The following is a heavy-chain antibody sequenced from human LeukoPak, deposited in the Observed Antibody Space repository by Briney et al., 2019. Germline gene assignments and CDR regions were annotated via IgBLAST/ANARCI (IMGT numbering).Heavy chain of an antibody. V-gene: IGHV4-39*07. Sequence: SETLSLTCTVSGGSISSSSYYWGWIRQPPGKGLEWIGSIYYSGSTYYNPSLKSRVTISVDTSKNQFSLKLSSVTAADTAVYYCARVSSIGLYYYYYYMDVWGKGTTVTVSS. CDR1: GGSISSSSYY. CDR3: ARVSSIGLYYYYYYMDV. CDR2: IYYSGST. J-gene: IGHJ6*03.